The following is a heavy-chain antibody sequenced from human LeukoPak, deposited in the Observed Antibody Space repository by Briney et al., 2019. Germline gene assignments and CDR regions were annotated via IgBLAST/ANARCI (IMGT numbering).Heavy chain of an antibody. V-gene: IGHV3-30*04. Sequence: GGSLRLSCAASGFTFSSYAMHWVRQAPGKVLEWVAVISYDGSNKYYADSVKGRFTISRDNSKNTLYLQMNSLRAEDTAVYYCARDIIRVSGYYPGDAFDIWGQGTMVTVSS. CDR1: GFTFSSYA. CDR2: ISYDGSNK. J-gene: IGHJ3*02. CDR3: ARDIIRVSGYYPGDAFDI. D-gene: IGHD3-22*01.